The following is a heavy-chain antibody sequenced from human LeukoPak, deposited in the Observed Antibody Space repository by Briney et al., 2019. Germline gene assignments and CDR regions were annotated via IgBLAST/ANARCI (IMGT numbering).Heavy chain of an antibody. CDR3: AKDDCSGYYPNYFDY. CDR1: GFTFSSYG. V-gene: IGHV3-30*02. CDR2: IRYDGSNK. J-gene: IGHJ4*02. Sequence: GGSLRLSCAASGFTFSSYGMHWVRQAPGKGLEWVAFIRYDGSNKYYADSVKGRFTISRDNSKNTLYLQMNSLRAADTAVSYCAKDDCSGYYPNYFDYWGQGTLVTVSS. D-gene: IGHD3-22*01.